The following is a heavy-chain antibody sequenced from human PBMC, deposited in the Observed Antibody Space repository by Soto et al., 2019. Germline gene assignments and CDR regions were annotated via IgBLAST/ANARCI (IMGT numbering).Heavy chain of an antibody. CDR2: IIPTFGTA. J-gene: IGHJ3*02. Sequence: QVQLVQSGAEMREPGSSVKVSCKASGGTFSSSAINWLRQAPGQGPEWMGGIIPTFGTANYIEKFRGRVTITADTSTSTAYMEASSLTSEYTAMYFCARSETAGHRGFDIWGQGTMVAVSS. CDR3: ARSETAGHRGFDI. V-gene: IGHV1-69*06. CDR1: GGTFSSSA. D-gene: IGHD6-19*01.